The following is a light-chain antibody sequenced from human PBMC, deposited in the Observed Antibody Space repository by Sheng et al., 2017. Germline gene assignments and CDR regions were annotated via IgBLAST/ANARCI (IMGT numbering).Light chain of an antibody. J-gene: IGKJ5*01. CDR2: TAS. CDR3: QQYNVYPIT. CDR1: QGIGND. Sequence: AIQMTQSPSSLSASVGDRVIITCRASQGIGNDLGWYQQKPGKAPKSLIYTASTLQSDVPSRFSGTGFGTDFTLTISSLQPEDFATYYCQQYNVYPITFGQGTRLDIK. V-gene: IGKV1-6*01.